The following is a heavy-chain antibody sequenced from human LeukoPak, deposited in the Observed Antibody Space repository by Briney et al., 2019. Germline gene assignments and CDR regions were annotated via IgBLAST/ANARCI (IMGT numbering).Heavy chain of an antibody. J-gene: IGHJ4*02. Sequence: GGSLRLSCAASGFTLRSSAMSWVRQAPGKGLEWVSAISGSGGSTYYADSVKGRFTISRDNSKNTLYLQMNSLRAEDTAVYYCAKGTYSGTYKAIDYWGQGTLVTVSS. D-gene: IGHD1-26*01. CDR3: AKGTYSGTYKAIDY. CDR1: GFTLRSSA. V-gene: IGHV3-23*01. CDR2: ISGSGGST.